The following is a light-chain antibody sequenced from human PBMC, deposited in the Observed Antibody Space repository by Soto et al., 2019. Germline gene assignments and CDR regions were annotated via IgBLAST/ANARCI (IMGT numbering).Light chain of an antibody. CDR1: QSISSW. V-gene: IGKV1-5*01. J-gene: IGKJ1*01. CDR3: QQYNSYWT. Sequence: QMTQSPYTLSASQGDRVTITCRASQSISSWLAWYQQKPGKAPKLLIYDASSLESGVPSRFSGSGSGTEFTLTISSLQPDDFATYYCQQYNSYWTFGQGTKVDI. CDR2: DAS.